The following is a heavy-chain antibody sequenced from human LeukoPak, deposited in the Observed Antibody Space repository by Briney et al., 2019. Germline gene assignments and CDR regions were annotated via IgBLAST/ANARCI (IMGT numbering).Heavy chain of an antibody. Sequence: ASVKVSCKASGYTFTSYDINWVRQATGQGLEWMGWMNPNSGNTGYAQKFQGRVTMTRNTSISTAYMELSSLRSEDTAVYYCARARARSLARYYYYYMDVWGKGTTVTVSS. CDR1: GYTFTSYD. D-gene: IGHD3-10*01. V-gene: IGHV1-8*01. CDR2: MNPNSGNT. CDR3: ARARARSLARYYYYYMDV. J-gene: IGHJ6*03.